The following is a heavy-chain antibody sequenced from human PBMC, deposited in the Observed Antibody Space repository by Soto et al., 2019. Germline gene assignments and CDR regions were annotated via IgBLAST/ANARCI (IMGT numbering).Heavy chain of an antibody. Sequence: QVQLVESGGGVVQPGRSLRLSCAASGFTFSSYGMHWVRQAPGKGLEWVAVIWYDGSNKYYADSVKGRFTISRDNSKNTLYLQMNSLRAEDTAVYYCARSRGSGYRYAFDIWGQGTMVTVSS. CDR3: ARSRGSGYRYAFDI. CDR1: GFTFSSYG. J-gene: IGHJ3*02. V-gene: IGHV3-33*01. CDR2: IWYDGSNK. D-gene: IGHD3-22*01.